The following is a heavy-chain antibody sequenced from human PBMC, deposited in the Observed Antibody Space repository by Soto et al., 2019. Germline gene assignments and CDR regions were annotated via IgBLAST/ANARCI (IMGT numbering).Heavy chain of an antibody. V-gene: IGHV1-18*01. CDR2: ISAYNGNT. CDR1: GYTFTSYG. CDR3: ATGWFGEFVYYFDY. Sequence: QVQLVQSGAEVKKSGASVKVSCKASGYTFTSYGISWVRQAPGQGLQWMGWISAYNGNTNYAQTLQGRVTMTTDPSTSTAYMELRSLRADDTAVYYCATGWFGEFVYYFDYWGQGTLVTVSS. J-gene: IGHJ4*02. D-gene: IGHD3-10*01.